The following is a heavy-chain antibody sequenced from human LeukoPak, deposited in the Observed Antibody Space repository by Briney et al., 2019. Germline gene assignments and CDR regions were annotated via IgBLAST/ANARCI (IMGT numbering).Heavy chain of an antibody. CDR1: GGSISSSSYY. CDR3: ARLPLGAFGEAFDR. D-gene: IGHD3-10*01. CDR2: IYYSGST. V-gene: IGHV4-39*01. Sequence: TSETLSLTCTVSGGSISSSSYYWGWIRQPPGKGLEWIGSIYYSGSTYYNPTLKSRVTISIDTSKKQFSLKVKSVTAADTAVYYCARLPLGAFGEAFDRWGQGALVIVSS. J-gene: IGHJ4*02.